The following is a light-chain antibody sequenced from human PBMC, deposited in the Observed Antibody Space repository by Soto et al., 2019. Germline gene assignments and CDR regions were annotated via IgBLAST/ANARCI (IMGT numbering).Light chain of an antibody. CDR3: QQYGIGWT. CDR1: QSVSSSY. CDR2: GAS. Sequence: ELVLTQSPGPLSLSPGERATLSCRASQSVSSSYLAWYQQKPGQAPRLLIYGASSRATGIPDRFSGSVSGTDFTLTISRLEPEDFAVYYCQQYGIGWTFGQGTKVEIK. V-gene: IGKV3-20*01. J-gene: IGKJ1*01.